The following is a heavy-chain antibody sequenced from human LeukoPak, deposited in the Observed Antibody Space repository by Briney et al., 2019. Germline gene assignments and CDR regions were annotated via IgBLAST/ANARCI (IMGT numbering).Heavy chain of an antibody. D-gene: IGHD1-26*01. CDR1: GYTFTSYY. V-gene: IGHV1-46*01. CDR2: INPSGGST. CDR3: ARSGSYHDGLVLSDDY. J-gene: IGHJ4*02. Sequence: ASVKVSCKASGYTFTSYYMHWVRQAPGQGLEWMGIINPSGGSTSYAQKFQGRVTMTRDTSTSTVYMELSSLRSEDTAVYYCARSGSYHDGLVLSDDYWGQGTLVTVSS.